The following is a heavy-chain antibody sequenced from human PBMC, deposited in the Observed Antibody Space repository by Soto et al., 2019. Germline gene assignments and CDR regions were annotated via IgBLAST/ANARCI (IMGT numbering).Heavy chain of an antibody. J-gene: IGHJ5*02. CDR2: TSYTGNT. D-gene: IGHD2-15*01. Sequence: SETLSLTCFVSGGSVTSHHCSWFRQVPGQGLEWIAYTSYTGNTNYNTSLQSRVTISLDTSKNHLSLKLTSMTAADTAVYYCARNMHAGFTPYFDPWGQGTLVTVSS. V-gene: IGHV4-59*02. CDR3: ARNMHAGFTPYFDP. CDR1: GGSVTSHH.